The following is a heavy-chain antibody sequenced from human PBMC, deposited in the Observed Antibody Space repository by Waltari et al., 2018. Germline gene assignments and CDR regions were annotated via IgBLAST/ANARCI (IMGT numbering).Heavy chain of an antibody. J-gene: IGHJ4*02. Sequence: QLQLQESGPRLVKPSETLSLTCSVSGGSISSTTYFWGWIRQSPVKGLEWIGSIHDGGTTYYNPSPKSRVPLSLDTSKNHFSLDLSSVTAADTAVYYCARVDYFGSGFDYWGQGTLATVSS. CDR2: IHDGGTT. V-gene: IGHV4-39*07. CDR3: ARVDYFGSGFDY. D-gene: IGHD3-10*01. CDR1: GGSISSTTYF.